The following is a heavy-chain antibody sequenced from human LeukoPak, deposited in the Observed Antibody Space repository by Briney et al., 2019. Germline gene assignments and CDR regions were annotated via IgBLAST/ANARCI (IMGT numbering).Heavy chain of an antibody. V-gene: IGHV1-69*05. J-gene: IGHJ4*02. Sequence: SVKVSCKASGGTFSSYAISWVRQAPGHGLEWMGGIIPIFGTANYAQKFQGRVTITTDESTSTAYMELSSLRSEDTAVYYCARVTRGSSSALDYFDYWGQGTLVTVSS. CDR1: GGTFSSYA. CDR3: ARVTRGSSSALDYFDY. D-gene: IGHD6-6*01. CDR2: IIPIFGTA.